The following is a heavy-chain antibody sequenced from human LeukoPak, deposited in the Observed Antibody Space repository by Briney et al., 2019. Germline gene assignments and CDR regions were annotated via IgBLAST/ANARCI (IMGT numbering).Heavy chain of an antibody. V-gene: IGHV3-23*01. CDR2: IGSSDPDT. Sequence: GGSLRLSCAVSGFTLSTYAMNCVRQAPGKGLEWVSRIGSSDPDTYYADSVKGRFIISRDNSKNTLYLQMNSLRAEDTAAYYCATFYIDDIDYWGQGTLVTVSP. D-gene: IGHD1-1*01. CDR1: GFTLSTYA. J-gene: IGHJ4*02. CDR3: ATFYIDDIDY.